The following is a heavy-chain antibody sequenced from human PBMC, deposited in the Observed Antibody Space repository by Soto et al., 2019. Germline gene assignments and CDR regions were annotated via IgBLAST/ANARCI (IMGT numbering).Heavy chain of an antibody. Sequence: LTLSCAASGFTFSNAWMSWVRQAPGKGLEWVGRIKSKTDGGTTDYAAPVKGRFTISRDDSQRMLFLQMNSLKTEDTALYYCTTDDPINTYWGQGTLVTVSS. CDR2: IKSKTDGGTT. V-gene: IGHV3-15*01. CDR3: TTDDPINTY. J-gene: IGHJ4*02. CDR1: GFTFSNAW.